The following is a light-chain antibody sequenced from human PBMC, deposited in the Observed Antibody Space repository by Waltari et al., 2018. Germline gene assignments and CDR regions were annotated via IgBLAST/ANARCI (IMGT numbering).Light chain of an antibody. J-gene: IGKJ5*01. CDR2: DAS. CDR3: QQFNSYPT. CDR1: QRISSA. V-gene: IGKV1-13*02. Sequence: AIQLTQSPSSLSASVGDRVTITCRASQRISSALAWYQQKPGKAPKLLIYDASSLESGVPSRFSGSGSGTDFTLTISSLQPEDFATYYCQQFNSYPTFGQGTRLEIK.